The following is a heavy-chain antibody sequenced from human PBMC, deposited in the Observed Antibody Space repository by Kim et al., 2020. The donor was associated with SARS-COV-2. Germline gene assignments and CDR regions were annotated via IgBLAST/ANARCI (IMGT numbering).Heavy chain of an antibody. CDR1: GGSFSGYY. CDR3: ARGPVLLWFRPHWFDP. Sequence: SETLSLTCAAYGGSFSGYYWSWIRQPPGKGLEWIGEINHSGSTNYNPSLKSRVTISVDTSKNQFSLKLNSVTAADTAVYYCARGPVLLWFRPHWFDPWGQGTLVTVSS. D-gene: IGHD3-10*01. CDR2: INHSGST. J-gene: IGHJ5*02. V-gene: IGHV4-34*01.